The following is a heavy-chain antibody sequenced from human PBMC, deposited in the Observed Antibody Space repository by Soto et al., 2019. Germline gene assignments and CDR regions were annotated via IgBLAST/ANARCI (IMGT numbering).Heavy chain of an antibody. CDR3: ARVAGFGEIYYYYGMDV. Sequence: SEILSLTCAVSGYSISSGYYWGWIRQPPGKGLEWIGSIDHSGSTHYNPSLKSRVTISVDTSKNQFSLKLSSVTAADTAVYYCARVAGFGEIYYYYGMDVWGQGITVTVSS. CDR2: IDHSGST. CDR1: GYSISSGYY. J-gene: IGHJ6*02. D-gene: IGHD3-10*01. V-gene: IGHV4-38-2*01.